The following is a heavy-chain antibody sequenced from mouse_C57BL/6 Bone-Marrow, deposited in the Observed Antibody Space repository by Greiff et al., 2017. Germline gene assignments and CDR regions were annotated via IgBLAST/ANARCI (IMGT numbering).Heavy chain of an antibody. J-gene: IGHJ3*01. Sequence: EVQLQESGPGLVKPSQSLSLTCSVTGYSITSGYYWNWIRQFPGNKLEWMGYISYAGSNNYNPSLKNRISITRDTSKNQFFLKLNSVTTEDTATYYCARDPAFYWGQGTLVTVSA. CDR1: GYSITSGYY. CDR2: ISYAGSN. CDR3: ARDPAFY. V-gene: IGHV3-6*01.